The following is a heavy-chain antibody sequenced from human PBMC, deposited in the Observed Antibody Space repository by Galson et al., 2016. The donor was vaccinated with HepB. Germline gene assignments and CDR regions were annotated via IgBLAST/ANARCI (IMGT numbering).Heavy chain of an antibody. CDR2: IYSGGTT. CDR1: GFTVSSNY. Sequence: GSLRLSCAASGFTVSSNYMTWVRQAPGKGLEYVSVIYSGGTTYYADSVKGRFTISRDNSKNTLFLQMNTLRAEDTAVYYCARGVYGDHGWVDYWGQGTLVTVSS. D-gene: IGHD4-17*01. V-gene: IGHV3-66*02. CDR3: ARGVYGDHGWVDY. J-gene: IGHJ4*02.